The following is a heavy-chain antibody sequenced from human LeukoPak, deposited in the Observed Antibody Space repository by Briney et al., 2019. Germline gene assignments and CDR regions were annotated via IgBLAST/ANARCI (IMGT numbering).Heavy chain of an antibody. D-gene: IGHD5-18*01. J-gene: IGHJ3*02. CDR3: ARGRGYSYVPDAFDI. CDR1: GGSIGSYC. V-gene: IGHV4-59*01. CDR2: IYYSGST. Sequence: PSETLSLTCTVSGGSIGSYCWSWIRQPPGKGLEWIGYIYYSGSTNYNPSLKSRVTISVDTSKNHFSLKLSSVTAADTAVYYCARGRGYSYVPDAFDIWGQGTMVTVSS.